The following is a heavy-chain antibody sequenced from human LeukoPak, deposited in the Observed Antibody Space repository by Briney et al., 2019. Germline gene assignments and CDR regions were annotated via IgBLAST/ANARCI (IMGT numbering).Heavy chain of an antibody. J-gene: IGHJ4*02. CDR1: GFIVSSKY. Sequence: PGGSLRLSCAASGFIVSSKYMSWVRQAPGKGLEWVSVIYSGGSTYYAASVEGRFTISRDNSKNTVYLQMNNLRVGGTAVYYCARAGPIDYWGQGTLVTVSS. CDR2: IYSGGST. CDR3: ARAGPIDY. V-gene: IGHV3-53*01.